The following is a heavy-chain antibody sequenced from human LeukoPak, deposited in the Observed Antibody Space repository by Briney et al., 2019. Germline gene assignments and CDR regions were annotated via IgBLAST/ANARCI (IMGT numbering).Heavy chain of an antibody. Sequence: SETLTLTCTVSGGSINNHYWSWIRQPPGMGLEWVGYIYFTGTTNYNPSLKSRVTISLDKSKNQFSLKLSSVTATDTAIYYCARGGGSPRNWGQGTLVTVSS. CDR2: IYFTGTT. CDR1: GGSINNHY. CDR3: ARGGGSPRN. J-gene: IGHJ4*02. V-gene: IGHV4-59*11. D-gene: IGHD3-10*01.